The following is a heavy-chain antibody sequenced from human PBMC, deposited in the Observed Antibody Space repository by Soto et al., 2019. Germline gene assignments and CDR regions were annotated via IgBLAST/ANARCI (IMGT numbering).Heavy chain of an antibody. CDR1: GYTFTGYY. CDR3: ARDIYDIHAFDI. Sequence: ASVKVSCKASGYTFTGYYMHWVRQAPGQGLEWMGWINPNSGGTNYALKFQGRVTMTRDTSISTAYMELSRLRSDDTAVYYCARDIYDIHAFDIWGQGTMVTVSS. V-gene: IGHV1-2*02. CDR2: INPNSGGT. J-gene: IGHJ3*02. D-gene: IGHD3-9*01.